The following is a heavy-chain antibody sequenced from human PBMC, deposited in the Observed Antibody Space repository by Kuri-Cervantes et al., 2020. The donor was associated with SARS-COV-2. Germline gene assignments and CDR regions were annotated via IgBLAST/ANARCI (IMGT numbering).Heavy chain of an antibody. J-gene: IGHJ6*03. CDR2: IYYSGST. CDR1: GGSISSGDYY. CDR3: ARGGNIAAAGTFYYYYMDV. V-gene: IGHV4-30-4*08. D-gene: IGHD6-13*01. Sequence: SETLSLTCTVSGGSISSGDYYWSWIRQPPGKGLEWIGYIYYSGSTYYNPSLKSRVTISVDTSKNQFSLKLSSVTAADTAVYYCARGGNIAAAGTFYYYYMDVWGKGTTVTVSS.